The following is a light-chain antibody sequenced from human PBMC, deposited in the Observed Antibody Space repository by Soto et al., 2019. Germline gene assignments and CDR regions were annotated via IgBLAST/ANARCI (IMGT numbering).Light chain of an antibody. Sequence: EIVMTQSPATLSVSLGESATLSCRASQSFVTNLAWYQQTPGQAPRLLSYSASTRATGIPARFSGSGYGTEFILTSSTLQSADVAVYYCQQYYDWPHHTFGQGTKLEIK. CDR3: QQYYDWPHHT. J-gene: IGKJ2*01. CDR1: QSFVTN. CDR2: SAS. V-gene: IGKV3-15*01.